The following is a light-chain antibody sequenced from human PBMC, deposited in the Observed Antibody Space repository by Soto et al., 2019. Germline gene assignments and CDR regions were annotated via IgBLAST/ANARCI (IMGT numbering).Light chain of an antibody. V-gene: IGKV3-11*01. J-gene: IGKJ5*01. CDR2: DAS. CDR3: QQRSNWPPIT. Sequence: EIVLTQSPGTLSLSPGERATLSCRASQSISISYLAWYQQQPGQAPRLLIYDASNRATGIPARFSGSGSGTDFTLTISSLEPEDFAVYYCQQRSNWPPITFGQGTRLEI. CDR1: QSISISY.